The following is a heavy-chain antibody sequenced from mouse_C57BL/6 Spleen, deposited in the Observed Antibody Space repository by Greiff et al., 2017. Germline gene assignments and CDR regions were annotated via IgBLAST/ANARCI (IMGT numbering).Heavy chain of an antibody. CDR2: IWSGGST. Sequence: QVQLQQSGPGLVQPSQSLSITCTVSGFSLTSYGVHWVRQPPGKGLEWLGVIWSGGSTDYNAAFISRLSISKDNSKSQVFFKMNSLQADDTPIYYCAKNFYYDYGVGYAMDYWGQGTSVTVSS. J-gene: IGHJ4*01. CDR3: AKNFYYDYGVGYAMDY. V-gene: IGHV2-4*01. CDR1: GFSLTSYG. D-gene: IGHD2-4*01.